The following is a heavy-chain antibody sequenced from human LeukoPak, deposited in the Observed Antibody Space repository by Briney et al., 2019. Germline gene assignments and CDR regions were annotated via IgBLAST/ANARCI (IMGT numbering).Heavy chain of an antibody. J-gene: IGHJ6*03. V-gene: IGHV3-72*01. D-gene: IGHD2-2*02. Sequence: PGGSLRLSCVASGFIFSDHYMDWVRQAPGKGPEWVGLTKNKVNGYSTIYAASVKGRFTISRDDSKDSLFLQMNSLKTEDTAMYYCVRLTLDTVYSKYYFMDVWGKGTTVTVSS. CDR1: GFIFSDHY. CDR2: TKNKVNGYST. CDR3: VRLTLDTVYSKYYFMDV.